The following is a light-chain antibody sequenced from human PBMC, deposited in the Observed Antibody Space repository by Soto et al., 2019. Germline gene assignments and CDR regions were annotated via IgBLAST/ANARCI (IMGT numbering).Light chain of an antibody. J-gene: IGKJ2*01. V-gene: IGKV1-39*01. CDR1: QSISSY. CDR2: AAS. Sequence: DVQMTQSPSSLSASVGDRVTITCRASQSISSYLNWYQQKPGKATKLLIYAASSLKSGVPSRFSGRGSGTDFTLTISGLQPEEFATYYCQQSYSTPSAFGDGTKLDIK. CDR3: QQSYSTPSA.